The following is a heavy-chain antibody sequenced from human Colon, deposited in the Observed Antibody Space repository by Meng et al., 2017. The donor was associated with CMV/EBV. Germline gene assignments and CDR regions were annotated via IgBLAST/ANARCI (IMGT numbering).Heavy chain of an antibody. D-gene: IGHD3-10*01. J-gene: IGHJ4*02. CDR2: INQSGIT. V-gene: IGHV4-34*01. CDR1: GGSFNNYY. Sequence: RHRVECLFKPSEPLSPPVVFVGGSFNNYYWSWIRQSPGKGLEWIGNINQSGITNHNPSLKSRVTISIDTSKNQFSLKLSSVTAADTALYYCAGGTYQAWEVLYFWGQGTLVTVSS. CDR3: AGGTYQAWEVLYF.